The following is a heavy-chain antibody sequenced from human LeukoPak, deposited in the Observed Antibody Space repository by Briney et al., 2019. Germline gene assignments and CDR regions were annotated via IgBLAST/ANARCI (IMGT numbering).Heavy chain of an antibody. Sequence: PSETLSPTCAVYSGSFSGYYWSWIRQPPGKGLEWIGEINHSGSTNYNPSLKSRVTISVDTSKNQFSLKLSSVTAADTAVYYCARGYIAAAGDYFDYWGQGALVTVSS. V-gene: IGHV4-34*01. CDR1: SGSFSGYY. D-gene: IGHD6-13*01. CDR3: ARGYIAAAGDYFDY. J-gene: IGHJ4*02. CDR2: INHSGST.